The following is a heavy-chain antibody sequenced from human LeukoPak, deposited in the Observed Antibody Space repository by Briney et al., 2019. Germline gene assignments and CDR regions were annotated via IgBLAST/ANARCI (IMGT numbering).Heavy chain of an antibody. Sequence: GSLRLSCAASGLTLSGQWMNWVRQAPGQGLEWVANIKHDGSEKYYVDSVRGRFTISRDDAKNSLSLQMNSVRAEDTAVYYCAYTNNLKYWGQGTLVTVSS. V-gene: IGHV3-7*01. CDR3: AYTNNLKY. D-gene: IGHD3-16*01. CDR1: GLTLSGQW. CDR2: IKHDGSEK. J-gene: IGHJ4*02.